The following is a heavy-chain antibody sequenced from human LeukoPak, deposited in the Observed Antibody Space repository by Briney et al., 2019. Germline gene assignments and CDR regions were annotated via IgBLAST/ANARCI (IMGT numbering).Heavy chain of an antibody. CDR3: ARDYVDDIPMIKDY. Sequence: AASVKVSCKASGYTFTSYHMHWVRQAPGQGLEWMGKINLSGGSTTYAQKFQGRVTMTRDTSTSTVYMELSSLRSEDTAVYYCARDYVDDIPMIKDYWGQGTLVTVSS. CDR1: GYTFTSYH. D-gene: IGHD2-8*01. CDR2: INLSGGST. V-gene: IGHV1-46*01. J-gene: IGHJ4*02.